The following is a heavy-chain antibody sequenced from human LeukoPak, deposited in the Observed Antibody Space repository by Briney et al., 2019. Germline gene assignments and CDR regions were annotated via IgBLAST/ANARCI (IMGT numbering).Heavy chain of an antibody. D-gene: IGHD6-19*01. CDR3: AKSKAAVAGTPDY. CDR2: ISGSGGST. J-gene: IGHJ4*02. CDR1: GFTFSTYA. Sequence: PGGSLRLSCAASGFTFSTYAMSWARQAPGKGLEWVSGISGSGGSTSYADPVKGRFTISRDNSKDTLYLQMNSLRAEDTAVYYCAKSKAAVAGTPDYWGQGTLVTVSS. V-gene: IGHV3-23*01.